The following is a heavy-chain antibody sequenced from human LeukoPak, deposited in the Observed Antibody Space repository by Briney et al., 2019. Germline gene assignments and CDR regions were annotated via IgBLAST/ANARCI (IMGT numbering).Heavy chain of an antibody. J-gene: IGHJ4*02. CDR3: AKDRIPDGKYSIDF. CDR2: IVGNGGGI. CDR1: GFTFSTYV. Sequence: GGSLRLSCAASGFTFSTYVMNWVRQAPGKGLEWVSVIVGNGGGIHYADSVKGRFTISRDNYKSTLYLQMNSLRAEDTAVYYCAKDRIPDGKYSIDFWGQGTLVTVSS. V-gene: IGHV3-23*01. D-gene: IGHD5-24*01.